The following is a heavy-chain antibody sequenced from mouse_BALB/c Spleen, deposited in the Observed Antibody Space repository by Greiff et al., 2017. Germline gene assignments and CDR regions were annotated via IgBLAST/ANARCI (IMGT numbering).Heavy chain of an antibody. D-gene: IGHD1-1*01. CDR3: TRWGLLGRYFDV. V-gene: IGHV1S81*02. CDR1: GYTFTSYY. J-gene: IGHJ1*01. CDR2: INPSNGGT. Sequence: QVQLKQSGAELVKPGASVKLSCKASGYTFTSYYMYWVKQRPGQGLEWIGEINPSNGGTNFNEKFKSKATLTVDKSSSTAYMQLSSLTSEDSAVYYCTRWGLLGRYFDVWGAGTTVTVSS.